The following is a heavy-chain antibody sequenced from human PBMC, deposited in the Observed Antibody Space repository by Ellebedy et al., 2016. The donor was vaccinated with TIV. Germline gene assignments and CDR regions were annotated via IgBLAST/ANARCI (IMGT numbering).Heavy chain of an antibody. CDR2: IIPIFRTV. D-gene: IGHD3-16*01. V-gene: IGHV1-69*13. CDR3: ARDLRDVYQYGTGGEFYSFGLAV. J-gene: IGHJ6*02. CDR1: GGTFNSYA. Sequence: SVKVSCXASGGTFNSYALNWVRQAPGQGLEWMGGIIPIFRTVNNGQKFQGRLTITADESTGTAYMELASLSSGDTAIYYCARDLRDVYQYGTGGEFYSFGLAVWGQGTTVTVAS.